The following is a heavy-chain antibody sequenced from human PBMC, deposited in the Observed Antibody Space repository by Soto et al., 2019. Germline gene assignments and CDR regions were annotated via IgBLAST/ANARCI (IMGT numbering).Heavy chain of an antibody. Sequence: QVQLQESGPGLVKPSQTLSLTCTVSGGSISSGGYYWSWIRQHPGKGLEWIGYIYYSGSTYYNPSLKGRVTISVDTSKNQFSLKLSSVTAADTAVYYCAREVVRRYDILPAYRGFDPWGQGTLVTVSS. J-gene: IGHJ5*02. CDR2: IYYSGST. V-gene: IGHV4-31*03. CDR1: GGSISSGGYY. CDR3: AREVVRRYDILPAYRGFDP. D-gene: IGHD3-9*01.